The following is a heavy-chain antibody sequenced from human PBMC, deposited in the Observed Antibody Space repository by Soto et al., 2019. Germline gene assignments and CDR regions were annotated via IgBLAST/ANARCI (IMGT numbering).Heavy chain of an antibody. Sequence: EVQLVESGGGLVQPGGSLRLSCAASGFTVSSNYMSWVRQAPGKGLEWVSVIYSGGSTHYADSVKGRFTISRHNSKNTLYLQMNSLRAEDTAVYYCARDPGAWFYYGMDVWGQGTTVTVSS. D-gene: IGHD3-22*01. CDR1: GFTVSSNY. V-gene: IGHV3-53*04. CDR3: ARDPGAWFYYGMDV. CDR2: IYSGGST. J-gene: IGHJ6*02.